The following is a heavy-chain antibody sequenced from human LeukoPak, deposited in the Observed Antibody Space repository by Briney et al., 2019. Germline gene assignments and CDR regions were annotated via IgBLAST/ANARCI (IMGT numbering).Heavy chain of an antibody. CDR1: GFTFSNFE. D-gene: IGHD1-26*01. J-gene: IGHJ5*02. CDR2: IKPDGSST. Sequence: GGSLRLSCTATGFTFSNFEMNWVRQAPGKGLVWVSRIKPDGSSTSYADSVEGRFTISRDNAKNMLYLQMNSLRADDTAVYYCARDRSPGWFDPWGQGTLVTVSS. V-gene: IGHV3-74*01. CDR3: ARDRSPGWFDP.